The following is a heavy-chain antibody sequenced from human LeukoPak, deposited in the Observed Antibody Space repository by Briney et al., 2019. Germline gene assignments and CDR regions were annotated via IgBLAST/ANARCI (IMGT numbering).Heavy chain of an antibody. Sequence: ASVKVSCKASGYTFTDYYVHWVRQAPGQGLEWMGWINPNSGGTNYAQKFQRRVTMTRDASINTAYMELSRLRSDDTAVYYCARAEGSGWYLYAFHISAQGTMVTVSS. CDR3: ARAEGSGWYLYAFHI. CDR1: GYTFTDYY. CDR2: INPNSGGT. J-gene: IGHJ3*02. V-gene: IGHV1-2*02. D-gene: IGHD6-19*01.